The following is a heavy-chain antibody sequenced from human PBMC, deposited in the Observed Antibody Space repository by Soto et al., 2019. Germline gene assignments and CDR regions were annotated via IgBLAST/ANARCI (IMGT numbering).Heavy chain of an antibody. CDR1: GGSFSGYY. V-gene: IGHV4-34*01. J-gene: IGHJ5*02. CDR3: ASDLYYDFWSGCDP. D-gene: IGHD3-3*01. Sequence: MSLTCAVYGGSFSGYYWSWIRQPPGKGLEWIGEINHSGSTNYNPSLKSRVTISVDTSKNQFSLKLSSVTAADTAVYYCASDLYYDFWSGCDPWGQGTLVTVSS. CDR2: INHSGST.